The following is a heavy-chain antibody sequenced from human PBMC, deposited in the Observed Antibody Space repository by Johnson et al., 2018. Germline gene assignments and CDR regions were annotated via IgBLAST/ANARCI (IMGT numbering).Heavy chain of an antibody. CDR1: GFTFSSYN. V-gene: IGHV3-30-3*01. CDR2: ISSDGSNG. CDR3: ARWGTYSGSLGNIF. J-gene: IGHJ3*01. D-gene: IGHD1-26*01. Sequence: QVQLVESGGGVVQPGRSLRLSCAASGFTFSSYNIHWVRQAPGKGLEWVAVISSDGSNGYYADSVKGRFTISRDNSKNTLYLQMNSLRAEDTAVYYCARWGTYSGSLGNIFWGQGTMVTVSS.